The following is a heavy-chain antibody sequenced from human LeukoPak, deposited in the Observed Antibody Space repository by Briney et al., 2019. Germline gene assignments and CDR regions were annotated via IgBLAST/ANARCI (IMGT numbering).Heavy chain of an antibody. J-gene: IGHJ4*02. CDR2: INHSGST. CDR1: GGSFSGYY. Sequence: SETLSLTCAVYGGSFSGYYWSWIRQPPGKGLEWIGEINHSGSTNYNPSLKSRVTISVDTSKNQFSLKLSSVTAADTAVYYCASGFRGDNFDYWGQGTLVTVSS. V-gene: IGHV4-34*01. CDR3: ASGFRGDNFDY. D-gene: IGHD7-27*01.